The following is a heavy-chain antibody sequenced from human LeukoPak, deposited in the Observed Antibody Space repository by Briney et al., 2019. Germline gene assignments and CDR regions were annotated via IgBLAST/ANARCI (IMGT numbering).Heavy chain of an antibody. J-gene: IGHJ4*02. D-gene: IGHD4-11*01. Sequence: GGSLRLSCAASGFTFSSYGMHWVRQAPGKGLEWVAFIRYDGSNKYYADSVKGRFTISRDNSKNTLYLQMNSLRAEDTAVYYCAKEPPPRGVTTLDYWGQGTLVTVSS. CDR1: GFTFSSYG. CDR2: IRYDGSNK. V-gene: IGHV3-30*02. CDR3: AKEPPPRGVTTLDY.